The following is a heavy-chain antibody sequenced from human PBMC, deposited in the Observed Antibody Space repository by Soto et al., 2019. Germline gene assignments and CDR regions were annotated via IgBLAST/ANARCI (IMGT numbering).Heavy chain of an antibody. CDR3: ARDRGQLTDDYYYYYGMDV. CDR2: ISSSSSTI. Sequence: GGSLRLSCAASGFTFSSYSMNWVRQAPGKGLEWVSYISSSSSTIYYADSVKGRFTISRDNAKNSLYLQMNSLRDEDTAVYYCARDRGQLTDDYYYYYGMDVWGQGTTVTVSS. V-gene: IGHV3-48*02. CDR1: GFTFSSYS. J-gene: IGHJ6*02. D-gene: IGHD3-10*01.